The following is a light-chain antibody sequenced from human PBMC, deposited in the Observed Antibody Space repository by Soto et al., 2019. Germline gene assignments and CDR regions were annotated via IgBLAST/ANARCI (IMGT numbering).Light chain of an antibody. CDR1: SSNIGSNT. CDR3: AAWYDSRYAV. CDR2: SNN. Sequence: QSVLTQPPSASGTPGQRVTISCSGSSSNIGSNTVNWYQQLPGTAPKLLIYSNNQRPSGVPDRFSGSKSGTSASLAISGLQSEDEDDYYCAAWYDSRYAVFGGGTQLTVL. V-gene: IGLV1-44*01. J-gene: IGLJ7*01.